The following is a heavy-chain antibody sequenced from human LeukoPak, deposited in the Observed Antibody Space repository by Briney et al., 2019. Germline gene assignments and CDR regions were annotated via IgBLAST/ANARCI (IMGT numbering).Heavy chain of an antibody. CDR2: ISYDGSHK. V-gene: IGHV3-30*18. Sequence: PGGSLRLSCAASGFTFGSYGMHWVRQAPGKGLEWVAVISYDGSHKYSADSVKGRFTISRDNSKNTLNLQMNSLRDEDTAVYYCAKDGARYLLTYYFEYWGQGTLVTVSS. J-gene: IGHJ4*02. CDR1: GFTFGSYG. D-gene: IGHD3-9*01. CDR3: AKDGARYLLTYYFEY.